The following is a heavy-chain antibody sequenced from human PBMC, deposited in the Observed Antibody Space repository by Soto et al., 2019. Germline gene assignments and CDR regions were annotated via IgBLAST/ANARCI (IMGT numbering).Heavy chain of an antibody. Sequence: ASVKVSCKDSGYTFTSYAMHWVRQAPGQRLEWMGWINAGNGNTKYSQKFQGRVTITRDTSASTAYMELSSLRSEDTAVYYCARVGGAGIFFDYYGMDVWGQGTTVTVSS. V-gene: IGHV1-3*01. D-gene: IGHD6-19*01. CDR1: GYTFTSYA. J-gene: IGHJ6*02. CDR3: ARVGGAGIFFDYYGMDV. CDR2: INAGNGNT.